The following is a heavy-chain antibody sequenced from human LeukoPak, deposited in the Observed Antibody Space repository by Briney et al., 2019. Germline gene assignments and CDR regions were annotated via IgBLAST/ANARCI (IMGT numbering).Heavy chain of an antibody. J-gene: IGHJ5*02. V-gene: IGHV1-18*01. CDR1: GYTFTSYG. Sequence: ASVKVSCKASGYTFTSYGISWVRQAPGQGLEWMGWISAYNGNTNYAQKLQGRVTMTTDTSTSTAYMELRSLRSDDTAVYYCAREYSGYDPAPIQYWFDPWGQGTLVIVSS. CDR3: AREYSGYDPAPIQYWFDP. CDR2: ISAYNGNT. D-gene: IGHD5-12*01.